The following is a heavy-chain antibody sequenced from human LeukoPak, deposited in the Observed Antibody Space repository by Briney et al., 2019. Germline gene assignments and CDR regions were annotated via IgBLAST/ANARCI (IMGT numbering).Heavy chain of an antibody. CDR3: ATWAFYHSLDV. D-gene: IGHD1-26*01. V-gene: IGHV3-43*02. CDR2: IDKDGRKT. CDR1: GFTLGAFA. J-gene: IGHJ6*02. Sequence: GGSLRLSCAASGFTLGAFAMHWVRQAPGRGLEWVSLIDKDGRKTYYADSVKGRFTISRDNSKNSLYLQMTSLRTEDTALYYCATWAFYHSLDVWGQGATVTVSS.